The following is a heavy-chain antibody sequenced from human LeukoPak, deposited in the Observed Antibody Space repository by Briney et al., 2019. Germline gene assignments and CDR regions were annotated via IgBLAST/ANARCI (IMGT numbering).Heavy chain of an antibody. D-gene: IGHD6-19*01. J-gene: IGHJ4*02. V-gene: IGHV3-23*01. Sequence: GGSLRLSCAASGFTFSNFAMSWVRQAPGKGLEWVSAITGSGGSTYYADSVKGRFTVSRDNSKNTLYLQMNSLRAEDTAIYYCAKDFYTSAWYAHLLFDYWGQGTLVTVSS. CDR1: GFTFSNFA. CDR3: AKDFYTSAWYAHLLFDY. CDR2: ITGSGGST.